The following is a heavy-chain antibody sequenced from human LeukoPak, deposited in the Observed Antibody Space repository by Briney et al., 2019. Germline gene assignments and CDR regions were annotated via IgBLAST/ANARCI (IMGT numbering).Heavy chain of an antibody. D-gene: IGHD3-3*01. CDR1: GYTFTSYG. Sequence: ASVKVSCKASGYTFTSYGISWVRQAPGQGLEWMGLISAYNGNTNYAQKLQGRVTMTTDTSTSTAYMELRSLRSDDTAVYYCATGRFLEWLPQNYYYYMDVWGKGTTVTVSS. CDR2: ISAYNGNT. V-gene: IGHV1-18*01. J-gene: IGHJ6*03. CDR3: ATGRFLEWLPQNYYYYMDV.